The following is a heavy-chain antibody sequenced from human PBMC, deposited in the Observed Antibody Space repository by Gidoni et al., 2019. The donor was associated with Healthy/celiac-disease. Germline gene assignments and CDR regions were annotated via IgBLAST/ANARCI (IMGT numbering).Heavy chain of an antibody. J-gene: IGHJ4*02. V-gene: IGHV3-15*01. CDR1: GFTFSNAW. CDR3: TTGRGTASARAPVDY. CDR2: IKSKTDGGTT. D-gene: IGHD3-10*01. Sequence: EVQLVESGGDLVKPGGSLRLSCAASGFTFSNAWMSWVSQAPGKGLAWVVRIKSKTDGGTTDYAAPVKGRFTISRDESKNTLYLQMNSRKTEDTAVYYCTTGRGTASARAPVDYWGQGTLVTVSS.